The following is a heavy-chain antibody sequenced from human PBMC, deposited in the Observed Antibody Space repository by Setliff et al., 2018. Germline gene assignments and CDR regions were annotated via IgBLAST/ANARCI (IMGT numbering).Heavy chain of an antibody. CDR1: GGSFSGYY. CDR3: ARDDGSGWYFDAFDI. D-gene: IGHD6-19*01. Sequence: PSETLSLTCAVYGGSFSGYYWSWIRQPPGKGLEWIGSIYYSGSTYYNPSLKSRVTISVDTSKKQFSLKLSSVTAEDTALYHCARDDGSGWYFDAFDIWGQGTMVTVSS. V-gene: IGHV4-34*01. CDR2: IYYSGST. J-gene: IGHJ3*02.